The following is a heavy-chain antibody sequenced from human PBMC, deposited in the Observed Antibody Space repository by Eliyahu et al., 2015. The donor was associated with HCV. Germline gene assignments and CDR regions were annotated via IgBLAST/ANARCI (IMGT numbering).Heavy chain of an antibody. Sequence: EVQLVXSGGGLVQPGGSLXLSCAASGFTXSMYWMYWVRQAPGKGLVWVSRINXDGSTIGYADSVKGRFTVSRDNAKXTLDLQMNSLRTDDTAVYYCTRGSDSWGQGTLVTVSS. CDR2: INXDGSTI. J-gene: IGHJ4*02. CDR1: GFTXSMYW. V-gene: IGHV3-74*01. CDR3: TRGSDS.